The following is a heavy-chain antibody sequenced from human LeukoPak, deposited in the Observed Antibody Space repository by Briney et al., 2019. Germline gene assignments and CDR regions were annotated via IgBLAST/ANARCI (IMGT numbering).Heavy chain of an antibody. J-gene: IGHJ4*02. CDR2: IIHDGSNK. V-gene: IGHV3-30*18. CDR3: AKDWGPEFASGSSYLDS. D-gene: IGHD3-10*01. CDR1: GGSISSTN. Sequence: LSLTCAVSGGSISSTNWWSWVRQPPGKGLEWVAVIIHDGSNKYYADSVKGRFIISRDNSKNTLYLQMNGLRPDDTAVYFCAKDWGPEFASGSSYLDSWGQGILVTVSS.